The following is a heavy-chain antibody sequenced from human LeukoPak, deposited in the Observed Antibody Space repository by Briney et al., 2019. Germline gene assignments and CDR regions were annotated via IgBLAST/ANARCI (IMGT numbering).Heavy chain of an antibody. Sequence: PGGSLRLSCAASGFNFHSHEMNWVRQAPGKGLEFISYISPSGTTMYYADSVKGRSTISRDNAKNSLYLQMNSLRAEDTAVYYCARGGYCTTALCYAMNAFDIWGQGTMVTVSS. J-gene: IGHJ3*02. D-gene: IGHD2-2*03. CDR1: GFNFHSHE. CDR3: ARGGYCTTALCYAMNAFDI. V-gene: IGHV3-48*03. CDR2: ISPSGTTM.